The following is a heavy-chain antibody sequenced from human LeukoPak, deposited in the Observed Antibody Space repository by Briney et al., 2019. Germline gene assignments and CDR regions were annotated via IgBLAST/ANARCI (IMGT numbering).Heavy chain of an antibody. CDR2: ITGSGATT. CDR3: ARGNGDYRLGSVSADY. J-gene: IGHJ4*02. D-gene: IGHD4-17*01. Sequence: PGAPLRLSCAASEFTFSSYAMSWVRQAPGKGLEWVSTITGSGATTYYADSVKGRFTISRDISKNTLYLYLQMNSLRAEDTAVYYCARGNGDYRLGSVSADYWGQRTLVTVSS. V-gene: IGHV3-23*01. CDR1: EFTFSSYA.